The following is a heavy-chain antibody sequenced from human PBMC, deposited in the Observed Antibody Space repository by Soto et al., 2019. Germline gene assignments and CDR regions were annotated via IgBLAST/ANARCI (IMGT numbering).Heavy chain of an antibody. CDR2: IKQDGSEK. CDR3: ARELRPTYYDILTGYYSLYGMDV. J-gene: IGHJ6*02. Sequence: GGSLRLSCAASGFTFSSYLMSWVRQSPGKGLEWVANIKQDGSEKYYVDSVKGRFTISRDNAKNSLYLQMNSLRAEDTAVYYCARELRPTYYDILTGYYSLYGMDVWGQGTTVTVSS. D-gene: IGHD3-9*01. V-gene: IGHV3-7*03. CDR1: GFTFSSYL.